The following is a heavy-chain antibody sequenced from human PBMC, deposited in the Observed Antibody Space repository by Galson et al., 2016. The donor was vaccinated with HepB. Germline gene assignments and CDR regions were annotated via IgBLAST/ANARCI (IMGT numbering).Heavy chain of an antibody. Sequence: SETLSLTCTVSGASISGSSWSWIRQPPGKGLEWIGYISHIGINKYNPSLNSRVTISADMSRNQFSLKLSSVTAADTGVYYCARHSGAGSYPLDYWGLGNLVTVPS. CDR3: ARHSGAGSYPLDY. V-gene: IGHV4-59*01. J-gene: IGHJ4*02. CDR2: ISHIGIN. D-gene: IGHD3-10*01. CDR1: GASISGSS.